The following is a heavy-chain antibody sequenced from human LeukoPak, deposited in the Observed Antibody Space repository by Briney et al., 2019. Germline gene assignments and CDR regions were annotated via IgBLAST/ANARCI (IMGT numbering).Heavy chain of an antibody. J-gene: IGHJ4*02. V-gene: IGHV1-2*06. D-gene: IGHD6-19*01. Sequence: SVKVSCKASGYNFVGYYIHWVRQAPGQGLEWMGRINPRDGETNFAQKFQGRVTMTTDTSTSTAYMELRSLRSDDTAVYYCARGMAVAGILDYWGQGTLVTVSS. CDR1: GYNFVGYY. CDR3: ARGMAVAGILDY. CDR2: INPRDGET.